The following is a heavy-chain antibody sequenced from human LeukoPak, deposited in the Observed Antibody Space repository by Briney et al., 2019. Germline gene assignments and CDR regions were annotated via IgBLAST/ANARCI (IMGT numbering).Heavy chain of an antibody. J-gene: IGHJ1*01. CDR1: GFTFSTYA. CDR3: AQEIGYCSGGIRYSLEYFLN. D-gene: IGHD2-15*01. CDR2: ISGSGGST. Sequence: GGSLRLSCAASGFTFSTYAMTWVRQAPGKGLEWVSTISGSGGSTYFAASVKGRFTISRDNAKNTFYLEMNSLRVEDTAIYYCAQEIGYCSGGIRYSLEYFLNWGQGTLVIVSS. V-gene: IGHV3-23*01.